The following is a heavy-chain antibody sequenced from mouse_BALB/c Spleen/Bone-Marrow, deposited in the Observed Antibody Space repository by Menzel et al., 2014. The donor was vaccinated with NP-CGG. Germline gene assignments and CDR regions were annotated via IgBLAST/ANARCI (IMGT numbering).Heavy chain of an antibody. CDR1: GYTFTSYW. J-gene: IGHJ2*01. D-gene: IGHD1-1*01. Sequence: QVQLKQSGAELAKPGASVKMSCKASGYTFTSYWMHWVKQRPGQGLEWIGYINPSTGYTEYNQKFKDKATLTADKSSSTAYVQLSSLTSEDSAVYYCARDPYYYGFDYWGQGTTLTVSS. CDR3: ARDPYYYGFDY. V-gene: IGHV1-7*01. CDR2: INPSTGYT.